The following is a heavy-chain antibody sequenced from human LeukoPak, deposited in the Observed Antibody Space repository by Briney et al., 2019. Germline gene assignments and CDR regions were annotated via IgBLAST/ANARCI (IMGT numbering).Heavy chain of an antibody. CDR1: GASLRGSY. V-gene: IGHV4-34*01. Sequence: TSETLSLTCAVQGASLRGSYWSWIRQPPGKGLQWIGQIDHSGSTHSIPSLKSRVTISLDTSQSQVSLKVNSVTAADTAVYFCARGGNGWYFDLWGRGTLVTVSS. CDR2: IDHSGST. J-gene: IGHJ2*01. CDR3: ARGGNGWYFDL. D-gene: IGHD1-14*01.